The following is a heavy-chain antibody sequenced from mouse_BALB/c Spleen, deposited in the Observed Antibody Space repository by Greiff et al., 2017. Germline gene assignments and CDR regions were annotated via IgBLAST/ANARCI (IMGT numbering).Heavy chain of an antibody. V-gene: IGHV2-9*02. J-gene: IGHJ1*01. CDR3: ARDQSYDGYWYFDV. CDR1: GFSLTSYG. D-gene: IGHD2-3*01. Sequence: VQLQQSGPGLVAPSQSLSITCTVSGFSLTSYGVHWVRQPPGKGLEWLGVIWAGGSTNYNSALMSRLSISKDNSKSQVFLKMNSLQTDDTAMYYCARDQSYDGYWYFDVWGAGTTVTVSS. CDR2: IWAGGST.